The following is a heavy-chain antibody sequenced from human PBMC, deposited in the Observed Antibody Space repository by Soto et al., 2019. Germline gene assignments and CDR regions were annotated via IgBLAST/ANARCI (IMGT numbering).Heavy chain of an antibody. D-gene: IGHD3-9*01. CDR2: ISGSGGST. V-gene: IGHV3-23*01. CDR1: GFTFSSYA. CDR3: AKDGNPIPYLTGYYRLGWFDP. Sequence: EVQLLESGGGLVQPGGSLRLSCAASGFTFSSYAMRWVRQAPGKGLEWVSAISGSGGSTYYADSVKGRFTISRDNTKNTLYLQMNSLRDEDTAIYYCAKDGNPIPYLTGYYRLGWFDPWGQGTLVTVSS. J-gene: IGHJ5*02.